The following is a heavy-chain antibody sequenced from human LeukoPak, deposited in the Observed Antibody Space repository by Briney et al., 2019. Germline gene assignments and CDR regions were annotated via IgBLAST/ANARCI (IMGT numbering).Heavy chain of an antibody. V-gene: IGHV1-2*02. D-gene: IGHD2-15*01. CDR3: ARVGCSGGSCYYVVGNWFDP. J-gene: IGHJ5*02. CDR2: INPNSGGT. Sequence: ASVKVSCKASGYTFTSYYMHWVRQAPGQGLEWMGWINPNSGGTNYAQKFQGRVTMTRDTSISTAYMELSRLRSDDTAVYYCARVGCSGGSCYYVVGNWFDPWGQGTLVTVSS. CDR1: GYTFTSYY.